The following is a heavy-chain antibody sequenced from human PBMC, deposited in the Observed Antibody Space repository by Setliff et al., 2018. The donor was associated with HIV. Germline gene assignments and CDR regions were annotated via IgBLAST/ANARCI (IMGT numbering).Heavy chain of an antibody. J-gene: IGHJ4*02. CDR1: GFTFDCYS. CDR3: AKGFRPVDTALVSGPTY. V-gene: IGHV3-30*02. Sequence: PGGSLRLSCATSGFTFDCYSIIWVRQAPGKGLEWVAVIWYDGSNKYYADSVKGRFTISRDNSKDTLYLQMNSLRGEDTAIYYCAKGFRPVDTALVSGPTYWGQGIRVTVSS. D-gene: IGHD5-18*01. CDR2: IWYDGSNK.